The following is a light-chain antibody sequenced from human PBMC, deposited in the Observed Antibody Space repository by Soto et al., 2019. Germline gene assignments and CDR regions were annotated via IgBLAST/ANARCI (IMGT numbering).Light chain of an antibody. CDR1: QSVSSY. Sequence: EIVLTQSPATLSLSPGERATLSCRASQSVSSYLAWYQQKPGQAPRRLIYDASNRATGIPTRFSGSGSGTGFTLTISILEPEAFAVYECQHRRNWHSQFTFGGGTKVDIK. CDR3: QHRRNWHSQFT. V-gene: IGKV3-11*01. CDR2: DAS. J-gene: IGKJ3*01.